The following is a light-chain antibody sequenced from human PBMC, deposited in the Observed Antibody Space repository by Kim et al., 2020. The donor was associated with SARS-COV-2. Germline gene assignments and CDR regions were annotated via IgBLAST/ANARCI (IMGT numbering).Light chain of an antibody. CDR1: QDITNC. CDR2: DAS. CDR3: QQCAHPHT. J-gene: IGKJ2*01. V-gene: IGKV1-33*01. Sequence: DIQMTQSPSSLSASVGDRVTITCQASQDITNCLNWYQQRPGKAPRLLIYDASNLEAGVPSRFSGSGSGTEFTFTITSLQPEDVATYYCQQCAHPHTFGQGTKLEIK.